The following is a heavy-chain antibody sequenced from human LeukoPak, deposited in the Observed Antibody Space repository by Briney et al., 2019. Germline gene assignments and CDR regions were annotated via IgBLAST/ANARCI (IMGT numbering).Heavy chain of an antibody. CDR3: ARDRVVPAAIAVAAAGPILDY. V-gene: IGHV3-30*01. CDR2: ISYDGSNK. J-gene: IGHJ4*02. Sequence: PGGSLRLSCAASGFTFSSYAMSWVRQAPGKGLEWVAVISYDGSNKYYADSVKGRFTISRDNSKNTLYLQMNSLRAEDTAVYYCARDRVVPAAIAVAAAGPILDYWGQGTLVTVSS. D-gene: IGHD2-2*01. CDR1: GFTFSSYA.